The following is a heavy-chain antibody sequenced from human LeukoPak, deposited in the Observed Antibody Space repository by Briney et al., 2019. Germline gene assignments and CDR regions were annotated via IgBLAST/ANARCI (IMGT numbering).Heavy chain of an antibody. D-gene: IGHD4-11*01. J-gene: IGHJ6*03. V-gene: IGHV1-69*05. Sequence: GASVKVSCKASGYTFTSYDINWLRQATGQGLEWMGRIIPIFGTANYAQKFQGRVTITTDESTSTAYMELSSLRSEDTAVYYCARAPTPSTNYYYYYMDVWGKGTTVTVSS. CDR1: GYTFTSYD. CDR2: IIPIFGTA. CDR3: ARAPTPSTNYYYYYMDV.